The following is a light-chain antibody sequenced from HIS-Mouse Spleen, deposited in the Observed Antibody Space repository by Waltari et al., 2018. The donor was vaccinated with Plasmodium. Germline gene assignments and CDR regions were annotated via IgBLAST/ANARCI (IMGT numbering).Light chain of an antibody. J-gene: IGKJ1*01. CDR2: KAS. V-gene: IGKV1-5*03. CDR1: QRISSW. Sequence: IQMTQSPSTIPASVGDRVTISCRASQRISSWLAWYQQKPGKPPKLLIYKASSLESGVPSRFSGSGSGTEFTLTISSLQPDDFATYYCQQYNSYSWTFGQGTKVEIK. CDR3: QQYNSYSWT.